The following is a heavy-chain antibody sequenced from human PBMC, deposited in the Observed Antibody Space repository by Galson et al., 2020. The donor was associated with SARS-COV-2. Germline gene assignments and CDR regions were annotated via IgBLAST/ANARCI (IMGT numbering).Heavy chain of an antibody. J-gene: IGHJ3*02. D-gene: IGHD3-22*01. CDR2: IDPSDSYT. CDR1: GYSFTSYW. Sequence: HGESLKISCKGSGYSFTSYWISWVRQMPGKGLEWMGRIDPSDSYTNYSPSFQGHVTISADKSISTAYLQWSSLKASDTAMYYCARRLPLTMIVVVATGDAFDIWGQGTMVTVSS. V-gene: IGHV5-10-1*01. CDR3: ARRLPLTMIVVVATGDAFDI.